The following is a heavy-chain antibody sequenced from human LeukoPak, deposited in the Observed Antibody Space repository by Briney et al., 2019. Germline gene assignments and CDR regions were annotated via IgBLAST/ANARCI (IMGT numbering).Heavy chain of an antibody. D-gene: IGHD3-10*01. CDR2: ISGSGGST. CDR3: AGDLLYGSGNYYNVYIYFDY. CDR1: GFTFSSYA. J-gene: IGHJ4*02. Sequence: GGSLRLSCAASGFTFSSYAMSWVRQAPGKGLEWVSAISGSGGSTYYADSVKGRFTISRDNSKNTLYLQMNSLRAEDTAAYYCAGDLLYGSGNYYNVYIYFDYWGQGSLVTVSS. V-gene: IGHV3-23*01.